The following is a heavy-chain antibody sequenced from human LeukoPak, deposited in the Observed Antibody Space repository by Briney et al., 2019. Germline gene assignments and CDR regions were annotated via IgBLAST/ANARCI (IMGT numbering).Heavy chain of an antibody. Sequence: SETLSLTCVVSGDSISSAAYSWSWIRQPPGEGLEWIGYIFHSGSTFYNPSLKSRVTISVDTSKNQFSLKLSSVTAADTAVYYCVHDSSGLFDYWGQGTLVTVSS. J-gene: IGHJ4*02. D-gene: IGHD3-22*01. CDR3: VHDSSGLFDY. V-gene: IGHV4-30-2*01. CDR1: GDSISSAAYS. CDR2: IFHSGST.